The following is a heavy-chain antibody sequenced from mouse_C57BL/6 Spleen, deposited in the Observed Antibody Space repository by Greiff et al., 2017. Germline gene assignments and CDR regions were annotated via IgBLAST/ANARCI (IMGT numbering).Heavy chain of an antibody. CDR3: ARHQYDYDEAY. V-gene: IGHV5-6*01. J-gene: IGHJ3*01. CDR1: GFTFSSYG. Sequence: EVQRVESGGDLVKPGGSLKLSCAASGFTFSSYGISWVRQTPDKRLEWIATISSGGSYTYYPDSVKGRFTISRDNAKNTLYLQMSSLKSEDTAMYYCARHQYDYDEAYWGQGTLVTVSA. D-gene: IGHD2-4*01. CDR2: ISSGGSYT.